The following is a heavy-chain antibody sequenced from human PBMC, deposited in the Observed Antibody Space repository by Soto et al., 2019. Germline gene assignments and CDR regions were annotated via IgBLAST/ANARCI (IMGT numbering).Heavy chain of an antibody. D-gene: IGHD5-18*01. Sequence: TSETLSLTCTVSGGSISSSSYYWGWIRQPPGKGLEWIGSIYYSGSTYYNPSLKSRVTISVDTSKNQFSLKLSSVTAADTAVYYCARHLVDTAMGVNYYYGMDVWGQGTTVTVSS. J-gene: IGHJ6*02. CDR1: GGSISSSSYY. CDR2: IYYSGST. CDR3: ARHLVDTAMGVNYYYGMDV. V-gene: IGHV4-39*01.